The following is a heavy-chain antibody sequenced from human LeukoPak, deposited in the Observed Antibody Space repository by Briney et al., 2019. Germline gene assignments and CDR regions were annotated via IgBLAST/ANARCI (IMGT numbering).Heavy chain of an antibody. J-gene: IGHJ4*02. V-gene: IGHV5-51*01. CDR2: IYPGDSDT. CDR1: GYGFTYYW. D-gene: IGHD6-13*01. CDR3: ARQDGSSWYYFDY. Sequence: GESLKISCKGSGYGFTYYWIAWVRQMPGRGLEWMGIIYPGDSDTRYSPSFKGQVTISADKSISTAYLQWSSLKASDTAMYYCARQDGSSWYYFDYWGQGTLVTVSS.